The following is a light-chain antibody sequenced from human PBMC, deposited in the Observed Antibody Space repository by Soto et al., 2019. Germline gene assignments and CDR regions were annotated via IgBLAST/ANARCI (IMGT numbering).Light chain of an antibody. CDR3: CSYAGSSTYV. CDR1: SSDVGSYSL. J-gene: IGLJ1*01. Sequence: QSLLTHPASLSGSPGQSITISCTGTSSDVGSYSLVSWYQQHPGKAPKLMIYEGTRRPSGVSNRFSGSKSGNTASLTISGLQAEDEADYYCCSYAGSSTYVFGTGTKVTVL. V-gene: IGLV2-23*01. CDR2: EGT.